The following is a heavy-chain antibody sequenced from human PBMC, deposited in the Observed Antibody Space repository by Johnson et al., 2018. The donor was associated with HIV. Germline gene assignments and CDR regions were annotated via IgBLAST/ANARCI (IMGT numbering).Heavy chain of an antibody. J-gene: IGHJ3*01. CDR1: GFTFSNHY. D-gene: IGHD4/OR15-4a*01. V-gene: IGHV3-72*01. CDR2: IRNKANSYTT. CDR3: ARRGDFGAYYPFDF. Sequence: EVQLVESGGGLVQPGGSLRLSCAASGFTFSNHYMDWVRQAPGKGLEWVVRIRNKANSYTTEYAASVRGRFTISRDDSKNSLYLQMNSLKTEDTAVYYCARRGDFGAYYPFDFWGQGTMVTVSS.